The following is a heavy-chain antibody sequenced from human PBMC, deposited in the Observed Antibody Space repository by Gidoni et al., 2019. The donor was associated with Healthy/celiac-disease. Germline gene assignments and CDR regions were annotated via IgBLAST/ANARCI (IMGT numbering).Heavy chain of an antibody. CDR2: INAGNGNT. J-gene: IGHJ6*02. Sequence: QVQLVQSGAEEKKPGASVQVSCKASGYTFTSYAMHWVRQAPGQRLEWMGWINAGNGNTKYSQKFQGRVTITRDTSASTAYMELSSLRSEDTAVYYCARGGSSTSLYYYYGMDVWGQGTTVTVSS. CDR3: ARGGSSTSLYYYYGMDV. D-gene: IGHD6-13*01. CDR1: GYTFTSYA. V-gene: IGHV1-3*05.